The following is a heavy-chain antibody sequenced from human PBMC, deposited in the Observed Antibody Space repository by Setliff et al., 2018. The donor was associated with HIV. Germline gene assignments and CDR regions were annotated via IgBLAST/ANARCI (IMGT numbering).Heavy chain of an antibody. D-gene: IGHD3-3*01. J-gene: IGHJ5*02. CDR3: ARPLLRFLEWPPSWFDP. CDR1: GGSINSGTYY. V-gene: IGHV4-39*01. Sequence: SETLSXXXTVSGGSINSGTYYWGWIRQPPGKGLEWIGSIYYSGSTYYNPSLKSRVTXSIDTSKNQFSLKMSSVTAADTAMYYCARPLLRFLEWPPSWFDPWGQGTLVTVSS. CDR2: IYYSGST.